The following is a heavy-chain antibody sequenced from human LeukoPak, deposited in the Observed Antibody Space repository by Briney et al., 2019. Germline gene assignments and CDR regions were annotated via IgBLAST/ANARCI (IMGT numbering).Heavy chain of an antibody. CDR3: AKDRLYCSGGSCYYLDY. CDR2: ISYDGSNK. J-gene: IGHJ4*02. V-gene: IGHV3-30*04. Sequence: PGRSLRLSCAASGFTFSSYAMHWVRQAPGKGLEWVAVISYDGSNKYYADSVKGRFTISRDNSKNTLYLQMNSLRAEDTAVYYCAKDRLYCSGGSCYYLDYWGQGTLVTVSS. D-gene: IGHD2-15*01. CDR1: GFTFSSYA.